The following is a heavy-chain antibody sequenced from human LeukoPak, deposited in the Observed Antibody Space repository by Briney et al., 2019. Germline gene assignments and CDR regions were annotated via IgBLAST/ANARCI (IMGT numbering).Heavy chain of an antibody. Sequence: RKSGPTLVNPTQTLTLTCTFSGFSLSTSGVGVGWIRQPPGKALEWLAVIYWDDGERYSPSLKSRLTITKDTSKNQVVLAMTNMDPVDTATYYCAHSCGGGNSAYFDYWGQGTLVTVSS. J-gene: IGHJ4*02. CDR3: AHSCGGGNSAYFDY. CDR2: IYWDDGE. D-gene: IGHD4-23*01. CDR1: GFSLSTSGVG. V-gene: IGHV2-5*02.